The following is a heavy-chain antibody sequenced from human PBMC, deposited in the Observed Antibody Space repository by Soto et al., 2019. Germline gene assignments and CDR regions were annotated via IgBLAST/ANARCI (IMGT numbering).Heavy chain of an antibody. CDR1: GRSISEINSY. CDR3: ARPEGGYGSGYSWFDP. CDR2: IHHTGST. D-gene: IGHD5-12*01. J-gene: IGHJ5*02. Sequence: PSETLSLTCSVSGRSISEINSYWGWIRQTPGEGLEWIGTIHHTGSTYYNLSLKSRVIISLDTSKNQFSLKLSSVTAADAALYYCARPEGGYGSGYSWFDPWGQGTRVTVSS. V-gene: IGHV4-39*01.